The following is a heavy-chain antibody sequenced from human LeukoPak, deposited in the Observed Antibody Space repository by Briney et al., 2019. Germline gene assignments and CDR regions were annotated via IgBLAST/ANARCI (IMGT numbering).Heavy chain of an antibody. CDR3: AKGGGGRLIYYYYMDV. CDR2: ITWNSDNI. D-gene: IGHD3-16*01. CDR1: GFTFSSYA. V-gene: IGHV3-9*03. Sequence: GGSLRLSCAAAGFTFSSYAMHWVRQAPGKGLEWVSGITWNSDNIEYADSVKGRFTISRDNAKISLYLQMNSLRAEDMALYYCAKGGGGRLIYYYYMDVWGKGTTVTVSS. J-gene: IGHJ6*03.